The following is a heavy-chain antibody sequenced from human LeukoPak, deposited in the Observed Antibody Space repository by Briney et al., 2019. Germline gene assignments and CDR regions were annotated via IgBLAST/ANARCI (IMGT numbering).Heavy chain of an antibody. D-gene: IGHD4-17*01. CDR1: GFTFSSFA. Sequence: LPGRSLRLSCAASGFTFSSFAMHWVRQAPGKGLEWVADIWYNGSNKYYAESVKGRITISRDNSRNTLYLQMNSLRAEDTAVYYCSRGGYGDYNNWFDPWGQGTLVIVSS. CDR3: SRGGYGDYNNWFDP. V-gene: IGHV3-33*01. J-gene: IGHJ5*02. CDR2: IWYNGSNK.